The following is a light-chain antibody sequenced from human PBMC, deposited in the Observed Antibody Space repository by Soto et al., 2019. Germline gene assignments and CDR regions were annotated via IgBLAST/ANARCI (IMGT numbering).Light chain of an antibody. Sequence: DIVMTQSPDSLAVSLGERATFNCKSSQNVLYSSNNKNYLAWYQQKPGQPPKLLIYWASTRESGVPDRSSGSGSGTDFTFTISSLQAEDVAVYFCQQYYSTPYTFGQGTKVDIK. V-gene: IGKV4-1*01. CDR2: WAS. J-gene: IGKJ2*01. CDR1: QNVLYSSNNKNY. CDR3: QQYYSTPYT.